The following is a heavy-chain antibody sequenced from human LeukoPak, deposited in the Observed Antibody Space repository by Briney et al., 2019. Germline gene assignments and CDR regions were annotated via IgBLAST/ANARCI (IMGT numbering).Heavy chain of an antibody. CDR3: ARSYYGSGSYYTRRPYYYGMDV. Sequence: SETLSLTCAVYGGSFSGYYWSWIRHPPGKGLVWIGEINHSGSTNYNPSLKSRVTISVDTSKNQFSLKLSSVTAADTAVYYCARSYYGSGSYYTRRPYYYGMDVWGQGTTVTVSS. J-gene: IGHJ6*02. V-gene: IGHV4-34*01. D-gene: IGHD3-10*01. CDR2: INHSGST. CDR1: GGSFSGYY.